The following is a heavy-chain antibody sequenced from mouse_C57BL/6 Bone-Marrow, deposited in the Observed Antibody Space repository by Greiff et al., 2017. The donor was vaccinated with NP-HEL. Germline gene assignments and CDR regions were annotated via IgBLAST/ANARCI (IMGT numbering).Heavy chain of an antibody. V-gene: IGHV5-6*02. CDR2: ISSGGSYT. J-gene: IGHJ3*01. CDR1: GFTFSSYG. D-gene: IGHD2-3*01. Sequence: VMLVESGGDLVKPGGSLKLSCAASGFTFSSYGMSWVRQTPDKRLEWVATISSGGSYTYYPDSVKGRFTISRDNAKNTLYLQMSSLKSEDTAMYYCAPIYDGYSFAYWGQGTLVTVSA. CDR3: APIYDGYSFAY.